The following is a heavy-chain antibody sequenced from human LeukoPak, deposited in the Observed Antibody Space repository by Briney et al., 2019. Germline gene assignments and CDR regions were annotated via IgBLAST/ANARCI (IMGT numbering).Heavy chain of an antibody. Sequence: GGSLRLSCAASGFTFDDHAMHWVRQAPGKGLEWVSGITWNSASIAYADSVKGRFTISRDNAKNSLYLQMNSLRAEDTAFYYCAKERGPDDPGPIDYWGQGTLVSVSS. CDR2: ITWNSASI. CDR3: AKERGPDDPGPIDY. D-gene: IGHD1-14*01. J-gene: IGHJ4*02. V-gene: IGHV3-9*01. CDR1: GFTFDDHA.